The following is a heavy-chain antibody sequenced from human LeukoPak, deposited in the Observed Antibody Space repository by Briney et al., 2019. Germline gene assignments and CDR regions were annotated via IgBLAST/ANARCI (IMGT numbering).Heavy chain of an antibody. J-gene: IGHJ4*02. CDR1: GVTVSNNY. D-gene: IGHD3-10*01. Sequence: GGSLRLSCAASGVTVSNNYMNWVRQAPGKGLEWVSTISGSGDNTYYADSVKGRFTISRDNSKNTLYLQMNSLRAEDTAVYYCAKVTYGSGTYGAFDYWGQGTLVTVSS. CDR3: AKVTYGSGTYGAFDY. V-gene: IGHV3-23*01. CDR2: ISGSGDNT.